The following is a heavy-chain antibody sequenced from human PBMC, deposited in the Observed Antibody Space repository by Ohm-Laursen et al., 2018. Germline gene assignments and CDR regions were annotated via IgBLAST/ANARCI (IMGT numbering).Heavy chain of an antibody. J-gene: IGHJ4*02. CDR2: INHSGST. CDR3: ARRVRTGYYLGY. Sequence: TLSLTCAVYGGSFSGYYWSWIRQPPGKGLEWIGEINHSGSTNYNPSLKSRVTISVDTSKYQFSLKLSSVTAADTVVYYCARRVRTGYYLGYWGQGTLVTVSS. CDR1: GGSFSGYY. D-gene: IGHD3-9*01. V-gene: IGHV4-34*01.